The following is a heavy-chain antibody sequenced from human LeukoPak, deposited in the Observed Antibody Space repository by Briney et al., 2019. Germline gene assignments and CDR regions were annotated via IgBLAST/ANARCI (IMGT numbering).Heavy chain of an antibody. V-gene: IGHV3-21*04. J-gene: IGHJ3*02. CDR2: ISSSSSYI. Sequence: IPGGSLRLSCAASGFTFSSYSVNWVRQAPGKGLEWVSSISSSSSYIYYADSVKGRFTISRDNAKNSLYLQMNSLRAEDTAVYYCAKAGSRNAFDIWGQGTMVTVSS. CDR3: AKAGSRNAFDI. D-gene: IGHD1-14*01. CDR1: GFTFSSYS.